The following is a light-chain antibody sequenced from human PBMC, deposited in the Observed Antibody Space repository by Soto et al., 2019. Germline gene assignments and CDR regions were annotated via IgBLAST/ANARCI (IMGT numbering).Light chain of an antibody. J-gene: IGLJ1*01. CDR3: SSYTSSSSDV. CDR1: SSDVGAYNF. Sequence: QSALTQPASVSGSPGQSITISCTGTSSDVGAYNFVSWYQQHPGKAPKLMIYDVSNRSSGVSNRFSGSKSGNTASLTISGLQAEDEADYYCSSYTSSSSDVFGTGTKVTVL. CDR2: DVS. V-gene: IGLV2-14*01.